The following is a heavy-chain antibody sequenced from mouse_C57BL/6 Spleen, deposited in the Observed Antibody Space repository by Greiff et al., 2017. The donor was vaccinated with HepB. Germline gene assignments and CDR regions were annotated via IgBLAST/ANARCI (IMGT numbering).Heavy chain of an antibody. CDR3: ARDGYSTFDY. V-gene: IGHV5-4*01. Sequence: EVHLVESGGGLVKPGGSLKLSCAASGFTFSSYAMSWVRQTPEKRLEWVATISDGGSYTYYPDNVKGRFTISRDNAKNNLYLQMSHLKSEDTAMYYCARDGYSTFDYWGQGTSVTVSS. J-gene: IGHJ4*01. CDR1: GFTFSSYA. D-gene: IGHD2-3*01. CDR2: ISDGGSYT.